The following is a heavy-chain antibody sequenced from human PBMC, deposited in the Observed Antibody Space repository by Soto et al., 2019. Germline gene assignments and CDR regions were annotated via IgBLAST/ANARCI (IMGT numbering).Heavy chain of an antibody. Sequence: SVKVSWEESGGTLSSYTMSWVRQAPGQGLEWMGRIIPILGIANYAQKFQGRVTITADKSTSTAYMELSSLRSEDTAVYYCASGAATYYYYGMDVWGQGTTVTVSS. D-gene: IGHD1-26*01. CDR2: IIPILGIA. CDR3: ASGAATYYYYGMDV. V-gene: IGHV1-69*02. CDR1: GGTLSSYT. J-gene: IGHJ6*02.